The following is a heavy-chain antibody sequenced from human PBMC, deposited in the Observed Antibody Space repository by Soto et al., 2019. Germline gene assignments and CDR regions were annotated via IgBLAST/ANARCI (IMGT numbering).Heavy chain of an antibody. V-gene: IGHV1-69*12. CDR2: IIPIFGTA. D-gene: IGHD2-8*01. CDR3: ARDSLYCINGACRQYYGMDV. J-gene: IGHJ6*02. Sequence: QVQLVQSGSEVKEPGSSVTVSCKPSGGTFSSYVINWVRQAPGQGLEWMGGIIPIFGTANYAQKFQGRVTITADESTTTAYMELRSLSSEDKAVYYCARDSLYCINGACRQYYGMDVWGQGTTVTVSS. CDR1: GGTFSSYV.